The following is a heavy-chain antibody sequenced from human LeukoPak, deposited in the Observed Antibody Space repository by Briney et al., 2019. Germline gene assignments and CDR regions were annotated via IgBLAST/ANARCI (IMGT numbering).Heavy chain of an antibody. CDR1: GGSISSSSYY. Sequence: SETLSLTCTVSGGSISSSSYYWGWIRQPPGKGLEWIGSIYYSGSTYYNPSHKSRVTISVDTSKNQFSLKLSSVTAADTAVYYCARDRKTYYYDSSGYAPFDYWGQGTLVTVSS. D-gene: IGHD3-22*01. CDR2: IYYSGST. V-gene: IGHV4-39*07. CDR3: ARDRKTYYYDSSGYAPFDY. J-gene: IGHJ4*02.